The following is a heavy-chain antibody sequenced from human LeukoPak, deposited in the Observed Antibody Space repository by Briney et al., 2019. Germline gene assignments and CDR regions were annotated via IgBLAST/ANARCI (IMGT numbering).Heavy chain of an antibody. CDR1: GGSISSSGYY. Sequence: RTSETLSLTCTVSGGSISSSGYYWGWIRQPPGKGLEWIGSIYYSGSTYYNPSLKSRVTISVDTSKNQFSLKLSSVTAADTAVYYCARRIVVGATTRDAFDIWGQGTMVTVSS. CDR3: ARRIVVGATTRDAFDI. V-gene: IGHV4-39*01. J-gene: IGHJ3*02. CDR2: IYYSGST. D-gene: IGHD1-26*01.